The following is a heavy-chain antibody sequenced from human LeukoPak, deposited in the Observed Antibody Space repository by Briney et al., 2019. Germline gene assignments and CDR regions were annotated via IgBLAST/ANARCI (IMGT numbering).Heavy chain of an antibody. CDR2: IRYDGSNK. V-gene: IGHV3-30*02. CDR1: GFTFSSYG. Sequence: GGSLRLSCAASGFTFSSYGMHWVRQAPGKGLEWVAFIRYDGSNKYYADSVKGRFTISRDNSKNTLYLQMNSLRAEDMAVYYCVRGRGSYFDYWGQGTLVTVSS. D-gene: IGHD3-10*01. J-gene: IGHJ4*02. CDR3: VRGRGSYFDY.